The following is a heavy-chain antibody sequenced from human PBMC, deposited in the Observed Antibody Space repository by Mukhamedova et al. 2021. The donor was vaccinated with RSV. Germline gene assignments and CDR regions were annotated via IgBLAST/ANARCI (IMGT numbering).Heavy chain of an antibody. D-gene: IGHD6-13*01. Sequence: GFTFSSYAMHWVRQAPGKGLEWVAVISYDGSNKYYADSVKGRFTISRDNSKNTLYLQMKSLRAEDTAVYYCARGPIAAAGTHWFD. CDR3: ARGPIAAAGTHWFD. CDR1: GFTFSSYA. V-gene: IGHV3-30*04. CDR2: ISYDGSNK. J-gene: IGHJ5*01.